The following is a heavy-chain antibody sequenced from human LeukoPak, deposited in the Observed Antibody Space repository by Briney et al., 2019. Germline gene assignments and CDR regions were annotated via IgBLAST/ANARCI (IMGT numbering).Heavy chain of an antibody. CDR1: GFTFNTYG. V-gene: IGHV3-33*06. CDR3: AKVYGSGSYYFFFDY. CDR2: IWYDGSDK. Sequence: QPGRSLRLSCAASGFTFNTYGMNWVRQAPGKGLEWVAIIWYDGSDKYYAEPVKGRFTISRDNSKNTLYLQVNSLRAEDTAVYYCAKVYGSGSYYFFFDYWGQGTLVTVSS. D-gene: IGHD3-10*01. J-gene: IGHJ4*02.